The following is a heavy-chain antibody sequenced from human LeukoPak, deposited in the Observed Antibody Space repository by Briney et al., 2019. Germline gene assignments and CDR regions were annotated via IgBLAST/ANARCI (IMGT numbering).Heavy chain of an antibody. D-gene: IGHD1-26*01. Sequence: ASVKLFCKASGYNFTDYYIQWVRQAPGQGLEWMGWINPKSGGTNYAQKFRGRVTMTRDTSISTAYMELSGLRSDDTAVYYCARDSGLGPTWHPFDHWGQGTPVTVSS. CDR3: ARDSGLGPTWHPFDH. CDR2: INPKSGGT. V-gene: IGHV1-2*02. J-gene: IGHJ4*02. CDR1: GYNFTDYY.